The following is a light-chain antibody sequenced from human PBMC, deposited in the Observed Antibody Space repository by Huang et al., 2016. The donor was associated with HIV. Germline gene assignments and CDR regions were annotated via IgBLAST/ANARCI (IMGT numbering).Light chain of an antibody. J-gene: IGKJ2*01. CDR2: DAS. CDR1: QDICNY. V-gene: IGKV1-33*01. Sequence: DIQMTQSPSSLSTFIGDKVTITCQASQDICNYLHWYQQRPGKAPKLLIYDASSLETGVTSRFSGGGSGTTFTFTITNLRPEDVATYYCQQYDGLPYTFGQGTLIEI. CDR3: QQYDGLPYT.